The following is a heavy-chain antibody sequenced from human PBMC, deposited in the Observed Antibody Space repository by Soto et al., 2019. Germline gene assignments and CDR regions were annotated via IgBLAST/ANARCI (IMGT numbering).Heavy chain of an antibody. CDR1: GYTFTSYG. Sequence: QVQLVQSGAEVKKPGASVKVSCKASGYTFTSYGISWVRQAPGQGLEWMGWISAYNGNTNYAQKLQGRVTMTTDTSTSTAYMELRSLRSDDTAVYYCARDAVLYYYGSGSPYWYFDLWGRGTLVTVSS. D-gene: IGHD3-10*01. CDR2: ISAYNGNT. J-gene: IGHJ2*01. CDR3: ARDAVLYYYGSGSPYWYFDL. V-gene: IGHV1-18*01.